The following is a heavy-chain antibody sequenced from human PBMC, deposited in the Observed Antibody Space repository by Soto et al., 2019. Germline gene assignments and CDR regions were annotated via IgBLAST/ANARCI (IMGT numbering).Heavy chain of an antibody. CDR1: GFTFTSSA. CDR3: AADGGDYSRSWYTSHYYYYYYGMDV. Sequence: SVKVSCKASGFTFTSSAVQWVRQARGQRLEWIGWIVVGSGNTNYAQKFQERVTITRDMSTSTAYMELSSLRSEDTAVYYCAADGGDYSRSWYTSHYYYYYYGMDVWGQGTTVTVSS. D-gene: IGHD6-13*01. CDR2: IVVGSGNT. V-gene: IGHV1-58*01. J-gene: IGHJ6*02.